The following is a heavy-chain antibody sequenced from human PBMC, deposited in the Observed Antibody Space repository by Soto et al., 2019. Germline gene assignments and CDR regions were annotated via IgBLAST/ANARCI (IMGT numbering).Heavy chain of an antibody. CDR3: AKGTDPSYFYGLDV. J-gene: IGHJ6*02. V-gene: IGHV4-4*02. CDR2: IYHSGAT. CDR1: GGSINSSNW. D-gene: IGHD3-10*01. Sequence: ETLSLTCAVSGGSINSSNWWTWVRQPPGKGPEWIGGIYHSGATNYNPSLSSRVTISVDKSNNRFSLRLTSATAADTALYYCAKGTDPSYFYGLDVWGRGTTVTVSS.